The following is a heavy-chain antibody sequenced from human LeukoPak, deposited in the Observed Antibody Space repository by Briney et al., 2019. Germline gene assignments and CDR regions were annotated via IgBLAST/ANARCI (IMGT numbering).Heavy chain of an antibody. CDR2: INPNSGGT. Sequence: GASVKVSCKASGYTFTGYYMHWVRQAPGQGLEWMGWINPNSGGTNYAQKSQGRVIMTRDTSISTAYMELSRLRSDDTAVYYCARAVVVVPAAIYYDSSGYLFDYWGQGTLVTVSS. CDR1: GYTFTGYY. D-gene: IGHD2-2*02. J-gene: IGHJ4*02. CDR3: ARAVVVVPAAIYYDSSGYLFDY. V-gene: IGHV1-2*02.